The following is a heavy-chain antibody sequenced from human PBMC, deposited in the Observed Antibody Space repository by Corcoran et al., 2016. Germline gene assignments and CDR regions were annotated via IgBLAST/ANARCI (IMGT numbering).Heavy chain of an antibody. V-gene: IGHV5-51*01. J-gene: IGHJ6*02. Sequence: EVQLVQSGAEVKKPGESLKISCKGSGYSFTIYWIGWVRQMPGKGLEWMGIIYPGDSDTRYSPSFQGQVTISADKSISTAYLQWSSLKASDTARDYCARPAVRGKGLYYYYGMDVWGQGTTVTVSS. CDR2: IYPGDSDT. D-gene: IGHD3-10*01. CDR1: GYSFTIYW. CDR3: ARPAVRGKGLYYYYGMDV.